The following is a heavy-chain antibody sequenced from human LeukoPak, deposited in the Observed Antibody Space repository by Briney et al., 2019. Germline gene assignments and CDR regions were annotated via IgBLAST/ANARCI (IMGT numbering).Heavy chain of an antibody. Sequence: PGGSLRLSCAASGFTFSSYSMNWVRQAPGKGLEWVSSISSSSSYIYYADSVKGRFTISRDNAKNSLYLQMNSLRAEDTAVYYCARDFYYDSSRYRTAPDYWGQGTLVTVSS. V-gene: IGHV3-21*01. CDR1: GFTFSSYS. D-gene: IGHD3-22*01. CDR2: ISSSSSYI. CDR3: ARDFYYDSSRYRTAPDY. J-gene: IGHJ4*02.